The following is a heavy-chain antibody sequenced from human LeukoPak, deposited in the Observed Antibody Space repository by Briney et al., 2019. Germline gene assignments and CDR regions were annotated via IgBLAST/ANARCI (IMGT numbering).Heavy chain of an antibody. Sequence: GASVKVSCKASGYTFTGYYMHWVRQAPGQGLEWMGWINPNSGGTNYAQKFQGRVTMTRDTSISTAYMELSRLRSDDTAVYYCARDSGEYSSSSRRSRRNWFDPWGQGTLVTDSS. D-gene: IGHD6-6*01. J-gene: IGHJ5*02. CDR2: INPNSGGT. V-gene: IGHV1-2*02. CDR1: GYTFTGYY. CDR3: ARDSGEYSSSSRRSRRNWFDP.